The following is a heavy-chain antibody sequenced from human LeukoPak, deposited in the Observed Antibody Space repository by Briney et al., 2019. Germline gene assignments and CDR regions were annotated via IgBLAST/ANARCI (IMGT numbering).Heavy chain of an antibody. CDR3: ASTTNYYDSSGYRVNWFDP. J-gene: IGHJ5*02. Sequence: PSETLSLTCTVSGGSISSYYWSWIRQPPGKGLEWIGYIYYSGSTNYNPSLKSRVTISVDTSKNQFSLKLSSVTAADTAVYYCASTTNYYDSSGYRVNWFDPWGQGTLVTVSS. D-gene: IGHD3-22*01. CDR1: GGSISSYY. CDR2: IYYSGST. V-gene: IGHV4-59*12.